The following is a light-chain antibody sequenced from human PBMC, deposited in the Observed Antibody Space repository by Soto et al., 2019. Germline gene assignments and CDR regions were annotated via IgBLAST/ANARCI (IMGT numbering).Light chain of an antibody. V-gene: IGKV1-5*01. Sequence: DIQMTQSPSTLSASVGDRVTITFRASQSISTWLAWYQQKPGKAPKLLIYAASTLQSGVPSRFSGSGSGTEFSLTISSLQPDDFATYYCQQYKSFSLTFGGGTKVDIK. CDR3: QQYKSFSLT. CDR2: AAS. CDR1: QSISTW. J-gene: IGKJ4*01.